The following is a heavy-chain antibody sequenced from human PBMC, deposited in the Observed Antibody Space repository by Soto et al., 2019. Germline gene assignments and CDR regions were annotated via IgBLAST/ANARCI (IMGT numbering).Heavy chain of an antibody. CDR2: IYHSGST. CDR3: ARGSPVTTDY. V-gene: IGHV4-30-2*01. J-gene: IGHJ4*02. CDR1: GGSISSGGYS. Sequence: TLSLTCAVSGGSISSGGYSWSWIRQPPGKGLEWIGYIYHSGSTYYNPSLKSRVTISVDRSKNQFSLKLSSVTAADTAVYYCARGSPVTTDYWGQGTLVTVS. D-gene: IGHD4-17*01.